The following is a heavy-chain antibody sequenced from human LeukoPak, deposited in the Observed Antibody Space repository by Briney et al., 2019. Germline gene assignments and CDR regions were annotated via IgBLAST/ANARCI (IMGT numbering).Heavy chain of an antibody. D-gene: IGHD3-10*01. CDR2: IYYSRST. V-gene: IGHV4-39*01. J-gene: IGHJ4*02. CDR3: GVMIRGTFDY. CDR1: GVSISTANYY. Sequence: KPSETLSLTCTVSGVSISTANYYWGWVRQPPGKGLEWIGNIYYSRSTYYNMSLNSRVTISVDTSKNHFSLQLRSLTAADTAVYYCGVMIRGTFDYWGQETLVTVSS.